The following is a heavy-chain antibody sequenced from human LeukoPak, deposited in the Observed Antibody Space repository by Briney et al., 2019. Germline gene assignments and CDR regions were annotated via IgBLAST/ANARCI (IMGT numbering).Heavy chain of an antibody. Sequence: SGGSLRLSCAASGFTFSSYGMYWVRQAPGKGLEWVAVISYDGSNKYYADSVKGRFTISRDNSKNTLYLQMNSLRAEDTAVYYCAKSGGGMATIYFDYWGQGTLVTVSS. CDR1: GFTFSSYG. V-gene: IGHV3-30*18. D-gene: IGHD5-24*01. CDR3: AKSGGGMATIYFDY. CDR2: ISYDGSNK. J-gene: IGHJ4*02.